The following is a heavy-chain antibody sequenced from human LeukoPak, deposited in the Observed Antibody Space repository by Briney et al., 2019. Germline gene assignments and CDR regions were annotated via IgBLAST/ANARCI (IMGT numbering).Heavy chain of an antibody. CDR3: ARGGWFGEGYYYYYYMDV. J-gene: IGHJ6*03. D-gene: IGHD3-10*01. V-gene: IGHV4-39*07. CDR2: IYYSGST. Sequence: KASETLSLTCTVSGGSISSSSYYWGWIRQPPGKGLEWIGSIYYSGSTYYNPSLKSRVTISVDTSKNQFSLKLSSVTAADTAVYYCARGGWFGEGYYYYYYMDVWGKGTTVTISS. CDR1: GGSISSSSYY.